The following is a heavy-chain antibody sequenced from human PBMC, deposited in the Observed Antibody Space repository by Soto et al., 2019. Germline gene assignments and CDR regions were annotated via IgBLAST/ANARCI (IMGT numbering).Heavy chain of an antibody. D-gene: IGHD2-15*01. CDR1: DYTFNSYG. Sequence: ASVKVSCKASDYTFNSYGISWVRQAPGQGLEWMGWISAYNGNTNYAQKLQGRVTMTTDTSTGTAYMELRSLRSDDTAVYYCARVPRGTVVVVAATLFDYWGQGTLVTVSS. CDR3: ARVPRGTVVVVAATLFDY. CDR2: ISAYNGNT. J-gene: IGHJ4*02. V-gene: IGHV1-18*01.